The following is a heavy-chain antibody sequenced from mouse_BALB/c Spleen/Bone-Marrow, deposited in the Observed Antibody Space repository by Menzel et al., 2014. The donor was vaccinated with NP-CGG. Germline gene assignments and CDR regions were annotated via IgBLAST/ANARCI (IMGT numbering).Heavy chain of an antibody. Sequence: QVQLQHPGAELVKPGTSVKLSCKASGYNFTSYWINWVKLRPGQGLEWIGDIYPGSGSTNYNEKFKSKATLTVDTSSSTAYMQLSSLASEDSALYYCARVRFYYDYAFAYWGQGTLVTVSA. V-gene: IGHV1-55*01. D-gene: IGHD2-4*01. CDR1: GYNFTSYW. CDR3: ARVRFYYDYAFAY. J-gene: IGHJ3*01. CDR2: IYPGSGST.